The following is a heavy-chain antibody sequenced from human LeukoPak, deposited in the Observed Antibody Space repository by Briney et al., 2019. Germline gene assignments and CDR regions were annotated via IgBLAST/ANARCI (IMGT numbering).Heavy chain of an antibody. J-gene: IGHJ4*02. V-gene: IGHV4-59*01. D-gene: IGHD6-19*01. Sequence: SETLSLPCTVSGGSISSYYWSWIRQPPGKGLEWIGYINYSGSTNYNPSLKSRVTISVDTSRNQLSLKLTSVTAADTAVYYCARATDSNGWLFDYWGQGTLVTVSS. CDR2: INYSGST. CDR1: GGSISSYY. CDR3: ARATDSNGWLFDY.